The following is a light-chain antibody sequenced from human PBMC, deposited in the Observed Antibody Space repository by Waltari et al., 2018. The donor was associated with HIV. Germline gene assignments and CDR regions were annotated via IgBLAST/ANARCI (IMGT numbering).Light chain of an antibody. J-gene: IGLJ3*02. Sequence: QSDLTQPASVSGSPGPSITISCTGTSSDVWSYKVLHWYQQHPSKAPQPMIYEDNELPSGVSNRFSGSKSGNTASLTSSGLQAEDEADYYCCSYTGSTTWVFGGGTKLTVL. CDR3: CSYTGSTTWV. V-gene: IGLV2-23*01. CDR1: SSDVWSYKV. CDR2: EDN.